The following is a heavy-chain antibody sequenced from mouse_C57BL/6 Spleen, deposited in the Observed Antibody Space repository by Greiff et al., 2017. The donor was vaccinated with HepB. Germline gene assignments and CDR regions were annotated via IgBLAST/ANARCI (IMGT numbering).Heavy chain of an antibody. Sequence: VQLQQPGTELVKPGASVKLSCKASGYTFTSYWMHWVKQRPGQGLEWIGNINPSNGGTNYNEKFQSKATLTVDKSSSTAYMQLSSLTSEDSAVYYCARAHGAGTPFDYWGQGATLTVSS. V-gene: IGHV1-53*01. CDR1: GYTFTSYW. CDR3: ARAHGAGTPFDY. CDR2: INPSNGGT. D-gene: IGHD4-1*01. J-gene: IGHJ2*01.